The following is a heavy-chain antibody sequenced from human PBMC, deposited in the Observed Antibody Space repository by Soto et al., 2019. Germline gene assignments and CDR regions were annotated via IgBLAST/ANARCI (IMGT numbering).Heavy chain of an antibody. Sequence: QVQLVQSGAEVKKPGASVKVSYKASGYTFTGYYMHWVRQAPGQGLEWMGWINPNSGGANYAQKFQGWVTMTRDTSISTAYMELSRLRSDDTAVYYCARDVSSGWYGGFDPWGQGTLVTVSS. CDR1: GYTFTGYY. J-gene: IGHJ5*02. D-gene: IGHD6-19*01. CDR3: ARDVSSGWYGGFDP. V-gene: IGHV1-2*04. CDR2: INPNSGGA.